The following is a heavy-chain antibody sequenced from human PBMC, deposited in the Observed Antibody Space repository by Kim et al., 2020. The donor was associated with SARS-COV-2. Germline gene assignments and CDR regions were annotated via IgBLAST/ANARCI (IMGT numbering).Heavy chain of an antibody. V-gene: IGHV4-34*01. Sequence: RVTISVDTSKNQFSLKLSSVTAADTAVYYCARVGYSSSWYPYYYYYGMDVWGQGTTVTVSS. CDR3: ARVGYSSSWYPYYYYYGMDV. J-gene: IGHJ6*02. D-gene: IGHD6-13*01.